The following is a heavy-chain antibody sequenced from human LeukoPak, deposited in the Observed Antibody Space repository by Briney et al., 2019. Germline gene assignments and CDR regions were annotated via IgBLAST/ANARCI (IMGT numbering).Heavy chain of an antibody. Sequence: SETLSLTCAVYGGSFSGYHWSWIRQPPGKGLEWIGEINHSGSTNYNPSLKSRVTISVDTSKNQFSLKLSSVTAADTAVYYCARGRGWYSSFDYWGQGTLVTVSS. CDR1: GGSFSGYH. J-gene: IGHJ4*02. V-gene: IGHV4-34*01. CDR3: ARGRGWYSSFDY. D-gene: IGHD6-19*01. CDR2: INHSGST.